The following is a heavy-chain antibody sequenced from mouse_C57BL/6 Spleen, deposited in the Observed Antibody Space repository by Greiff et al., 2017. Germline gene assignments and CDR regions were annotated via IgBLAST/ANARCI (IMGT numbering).Heavy chain of an antibody. Sequence: VQLQQSGPELVKPGASVKISCKASGYTFTDYYMNWVKQSHGKSLEWIGDINPNNGGTSYNEKFKGKATLTVDKSSSTAYMELRSLTSEDSAVYYCARLLLRSMVAYWGQGTLVTVSA. CDR1: GYTFTDYY. J-gene: IGHJ3*01. V-gene: IGHV1-26*01. D-gene: IGHD1-1*01. CDR3: ARLLLRSMVAY. CDR2: INPNNGGT.